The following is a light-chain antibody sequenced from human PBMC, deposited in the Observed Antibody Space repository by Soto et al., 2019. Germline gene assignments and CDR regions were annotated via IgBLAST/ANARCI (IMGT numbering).Light chain of an antibody. Sequence: EIVMTQSPATLSVSPGERATLSCRASQSVNIYLAWYQQKPGQAPRLLIFGASSRATGIQARFSGSGSGTEFNLTISSLQSEDFAVYFCQQYDDWLRLTFGGGTKVDIK. CDR1: QSVNIY. CDR3: QQYDDWLRLT. V-gene: IGKV3D-15*01. CDR2: GAS. J-gene: IGKJ4*01.